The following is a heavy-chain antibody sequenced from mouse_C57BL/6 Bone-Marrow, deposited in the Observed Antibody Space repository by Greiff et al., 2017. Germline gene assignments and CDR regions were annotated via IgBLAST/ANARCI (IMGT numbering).Heavy chain of an antibody. J-gene: IGHJ1*03. Sequence: EVQLQQSGAELVKPGASVKLSCTASGFNIKDYYMHWVKQRTEQGLEWIGRTDPEDGETQYAPKFQGKATITADTSSNTAYRQLSSLTSEDTAVYYCASPITTVPFWYFDVWGTGTTVTVSS. CDR2: TDPEDGET. CDR3: ASPITTVPFWYFDV. V-gene: IGHV14-2*01. CDR1: GFNIKDYY. D-gene: IGHD1-1*01.